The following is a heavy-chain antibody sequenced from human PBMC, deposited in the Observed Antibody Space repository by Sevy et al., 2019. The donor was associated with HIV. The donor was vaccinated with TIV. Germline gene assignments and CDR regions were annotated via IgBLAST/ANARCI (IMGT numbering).Heavy chain of an antibody. D-gene: IGHD1-1*01. Sequence: SETLSLTCSVSGGSISSYFWTWVRQSPGKGLEWIGNIYFTGNTDYSPALKSRVTLSLDTSRSQFSLTLKSVTAADTAIYFCARDSTTRPRVLDYWGQGTLVTVSS. V-gene: IGHV4-59*01. J-gene: IGHJ4*02. CDR3: ARDSTTRPRVLDY. CDR2: IYFTGNT. CDR1: GGSISSYF.